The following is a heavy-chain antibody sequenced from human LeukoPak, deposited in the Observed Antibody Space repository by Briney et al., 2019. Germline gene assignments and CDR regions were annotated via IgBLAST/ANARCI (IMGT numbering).Heavy chain of an antibody. CDR1: GYSISSGYY. CDR2: IYHSGST. Sequence: KPSETLSLTCTVSGYSISSGYYWGWIRQPPGKGLEWIGSIYHSGSTYYNPSLKSRVTISVDTSKNQFSLKLSSVTAADTAVYYCASSGSGWSRFDYWGQGTLVTVSS. V-gene: IGHV4-38-2*02. CDR3: ASSGSGWSRFDY. D-gene: IGHD6-19*01. J-gene: IGHJ4*02.